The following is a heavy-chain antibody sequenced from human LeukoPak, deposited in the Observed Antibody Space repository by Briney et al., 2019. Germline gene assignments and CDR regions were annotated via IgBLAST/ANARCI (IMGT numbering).Heavy chain of an antibody. CDR1: SGSISTSNYY. V-gene: IGHV4-61*05. J-gene: IGHJ3*02. Sequence: SETLSLTCTVSSGSISTSNYYWGWVRQPPGKGLEWIGYIYYSGSTNYNPSLKSRVTISVDTSKNQFSLKLSSVTAADTAVYYCARGPSLLWFGDQDAGYAFDIWGQGTMVTVSS. D-gene: IGHD3-10*01. CDR2: IYYSGST. CDR3: ARGPSLLWFGDQDAGYAFDI.